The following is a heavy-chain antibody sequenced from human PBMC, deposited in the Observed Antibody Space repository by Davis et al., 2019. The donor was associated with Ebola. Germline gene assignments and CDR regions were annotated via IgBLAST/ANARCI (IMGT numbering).Heavy chain of an antibody. CDR2: INHTGYT. V-gene: IGHV4-34*01. J-gene: IGHJ5*02. D-gene: IGHD2-2*01. CDR1: GWSFIDFY. CDR3: ASPANVGP. Sequence: SETLSLTCGVYGWSFIDFYWSWIRQPPGKGLEWIGEINHTGYTNYNPSLKSRVTISVDTSKRQISLKLTSVTAADTAVYYCASPANVGPWGRGTLVTVSS.